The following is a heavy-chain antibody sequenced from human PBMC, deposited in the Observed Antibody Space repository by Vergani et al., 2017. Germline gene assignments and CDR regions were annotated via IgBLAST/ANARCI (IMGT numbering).Heavy chain of an antibody. CDR3: VREGSYCGATTCRNPSYVYYYHMDV. J-gene: IGHJ6*03. D-gene: IGHD2-21*01. V-gene: IGHV3-33*01. Sequence: QVQLVESGGGVVQPGRSLRLSCTSSGFTFSTYAMHWVRQAPGKGLEWVAIIYYDGSKKYYADPVKGRFTIPRDNSGNTLDLLMGSLSAEDPAISYCVREGSYCGATTCRNPSYVYYYHMDVWGEGTTVTVS. CDR1: GFTFSTYA. CDR2: IYYDGSKK.